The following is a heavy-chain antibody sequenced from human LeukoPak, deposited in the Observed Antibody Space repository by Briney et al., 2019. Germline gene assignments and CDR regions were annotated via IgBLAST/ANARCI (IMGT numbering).Heavy chain of an antibody. Sequence: PGGSLRLSCAASGFTFSNFPMSWVRQAPGKGLEWVANIKQDGSEKYYVDSVKGRFTISRDNAKNSLYLQMNSLRAEDTAVYYCARAPGMATISDYWGQGTLVTVSS. J-gene: IGHJ4*02. V-gene: IGHV3-7*01. D-gene: IGHD5-12*01. CDR3: ARAPGMATISDY. CDR1: GFTFSNFP. CDR2: IKQDGSEK.